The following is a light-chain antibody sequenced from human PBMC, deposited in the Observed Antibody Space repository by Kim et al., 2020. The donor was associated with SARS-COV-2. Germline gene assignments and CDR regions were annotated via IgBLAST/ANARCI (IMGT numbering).Light chain of an antibody. CDR1: QSISSY. V-gene: IGKV1-39*01. J-gene: IGKJ1*01. Sequence: ASVGDRVTITCRASQSISSYLSWYQQKPGRAPKLLIYAASNLQSGVPSRFSGSGSGTDFTLTISSLQPEDFATYYCQQSYSTPRTFGQGTRVDIK. CDR2: AAS. CDR3: QQSYSTPRT.